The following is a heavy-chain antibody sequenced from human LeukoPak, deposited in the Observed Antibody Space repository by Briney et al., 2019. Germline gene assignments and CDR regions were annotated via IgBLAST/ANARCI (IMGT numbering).Heavy chain of an antibody. CDR2: INPNSGGT. CDR1: VYTFTRYY. V-gene: IGHV1-2*02. D-gene: IGHD3-10*01. Sequence: ASVKVSCKASVYTFTRYYMHWVRQAPGQGLEWMGWINPNSGGTNYAQKFQGRVTMTRDTSISTAYMELSRLRCDDTAVYYCAREDGSGSYSRGVYWGQGTLVTVSS. J-gene: IGHJ4*02. CDR3: AREDGSGSYSRGVY.